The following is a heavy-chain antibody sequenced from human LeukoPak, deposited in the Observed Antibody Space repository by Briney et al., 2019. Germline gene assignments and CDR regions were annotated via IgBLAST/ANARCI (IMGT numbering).Heavy chain of an antibody. Sequence: VASVKVSCKASGYTFTGYYMHWVRQAPGQGLEWMGWINPNSGDTNYEQKFQGRVTMTRDTSISTAYMELSRLTSDDTAVYYCARGRSSDLVATAPSEYWGQGTLVTVSS. CDR1: GYTFTGYY. J-gene: IGHJ4*02. CDR3: ARGRSSDLVATAPSEY. CDR2: INPNSGDT. D-gene: IGHD5-12*01. V-gene: IGHV1-2*02.